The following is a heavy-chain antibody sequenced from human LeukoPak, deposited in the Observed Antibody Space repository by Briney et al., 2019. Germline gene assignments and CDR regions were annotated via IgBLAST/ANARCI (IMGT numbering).Heavy chain of an antibody. D-gene: IGHD3-10*01. CDR2: IGYDGSKI. Sequence: GGSLRLSCAASGFTFSRSGMHWVRQAPGKGLEWVTFIGYDGSKIYYADSVKGRFTISRDNSKNTLYLQMNSLRAEDTAVYYCARDGHYGSGPPDYWGQGTLVTVSS. CDR1: GFTFSRSG. V-gene: IGHV3-30*02. CDR3: ARDGHYGSGPPDY. J-gene: IGHJ4*02.